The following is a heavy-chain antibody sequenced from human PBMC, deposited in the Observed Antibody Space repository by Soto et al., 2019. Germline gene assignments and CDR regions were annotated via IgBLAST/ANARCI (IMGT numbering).Heavy chain of an antibody. V-gene: IGHV3-23*01. CDR2: ITGSGART. CDR3: ATNSEATIRVGYDY. D-gene: IGHD5-12*01. J-gene: IGHJ4*02. Sequence: EVQLLESGGDLVQPGGSLRLSCAASGFTFATYTMSWVRQTPGKGLEWVSAITGSGARTYYADPVKGRFTMSRDNSKNTVYLQMSSLRAEDTAVYYCATNSEATIRVGYDYWGQGPLVTVSS. CDR1: GFTFATYT.